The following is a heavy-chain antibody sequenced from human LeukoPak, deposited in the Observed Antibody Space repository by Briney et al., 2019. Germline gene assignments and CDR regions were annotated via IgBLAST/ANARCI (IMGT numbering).Heavy chain of an antibody. D-gene: IGHD5-12*01. J-gene: IGHJ4*02. CDR1: GGSFSGYY. Sequence: SETLSLTCAVYGGSFSGYYWSWIRQPPGKGLEWIGEINHSGSTNYNPSLKSRVTISVDTSKNQSSLKLSSVTAADTAVYYCARGGGYDYYWGQGTLVTVSS. V-gene: IGHV4-34*01. CDR3: ARGGGYDYY. CDR2: INHSGST.